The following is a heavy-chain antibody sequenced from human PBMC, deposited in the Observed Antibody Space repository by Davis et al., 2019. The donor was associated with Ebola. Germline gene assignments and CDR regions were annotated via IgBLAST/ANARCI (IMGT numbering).Heavy chain of an antibody. CDR2: ISGSGGST. Sequence: GESLKISCAASGFTFSSYAMSWVRQAPGKGLEWVSAISGSGGSTYYADSVKGRFTISRDNSKNTLYLQMSSLRAEDTAVYYCAKDRGGIAAVTAWFDPWGQGTLVTVSS. CDR1: GFTFSSYA. D-gene: IGHD6-13*01. J-gene: IGHJ5*02. CDR3: AKDRGGIAAVTAWFDP. V-gene: IGHV3-23*01.